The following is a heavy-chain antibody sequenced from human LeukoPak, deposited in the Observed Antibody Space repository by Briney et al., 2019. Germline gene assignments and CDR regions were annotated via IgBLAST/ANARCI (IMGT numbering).Heavy chain of an antibody. CDR2: IYYSGST. J-gene: IGHJ5*02. V-gene: IGHV4-59*08. D-gene: IGHD6-19*01. CDR1: GGSISSYY. Sequence: SETLSLTCTVSGGSISSYYWSWIRQPPGKGLEWSGYIYYSGSTNYNPSLKSRVTISVDPSKNQFSLKLSSLTAADTAVYYCARRVRGSGVNWFDPWGQGTLVTVSS. CDR3: ARRVRGSGVNWFDP.